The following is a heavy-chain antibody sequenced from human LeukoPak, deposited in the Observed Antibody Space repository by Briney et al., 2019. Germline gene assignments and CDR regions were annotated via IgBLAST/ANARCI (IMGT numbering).Heavy chain of an antibody. D-gene: IGHD2-15*01. CDR2: ISAYNGNT. CDR1: GYTFTSYG. CDR3: ARNCSGGGVDY. J-gene: IGHJ4*02. Sequence: ASVKVSCKASGYTFTSYGISWVRQAPGQGLDWMGWISAYNGNTNYAQKLQDRVTMTTDTSTSTAYMELRSLRSDDTAVYYCARNCSGGGVDYWGQGTLVTVSS. V-gene: IGHV1-18*01.